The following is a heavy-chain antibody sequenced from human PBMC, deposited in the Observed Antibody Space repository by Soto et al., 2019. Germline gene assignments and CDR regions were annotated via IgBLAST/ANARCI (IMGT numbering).Heavy chain of an antibody. D-gene: IGHD3-3*01. J-gene: IGHJ3*02. CDR2: ISAYNGIT. CDR1: GYTFTSYV. V-gene: IGHV1-18*01. Sequence: ASVKVSCKASGYTFTSYVISWVRQAPGRRLEWMGWISAYNGITNYAQKFQGRVTMTTDTSTSTVYMELSSLRSEDTAVYYCARDQKVTYYDCWSGYSGAFDIWGQGTMVTVSS. CDR3: ARDQKVTYYDCWSGYSGAFDI.